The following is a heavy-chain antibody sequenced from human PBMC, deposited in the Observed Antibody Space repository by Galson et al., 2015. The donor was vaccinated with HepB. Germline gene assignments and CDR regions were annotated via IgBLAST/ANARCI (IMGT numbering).Heavy chain of an antibody. D-gene: IGHD6-19*01. V-gene: IGHV3-30*04. CDR1: GFTFSYYA. Sequence: SLRLSCAASGFTFSYYAMHWVRQAPGKGLEWVSLVSNDGSDKRNADSVKGRFTISRDNSKNTLYLQMNSLRPEDTAVYYCARDSYNSGWTSSMDVWGQGTTVTVSS. J-gene: IGHJ6*02. CDR2: VSNDGSDK. CDR3: ARDSYNSGWTSSMDV.